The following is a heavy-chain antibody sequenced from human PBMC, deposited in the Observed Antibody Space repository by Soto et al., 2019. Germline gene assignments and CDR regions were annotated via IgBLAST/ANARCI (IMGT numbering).Heavy chain of an antibody. CDR3: ATHLPNY. V-gene: IGHV3-74*01. Sequence: GGSLRLSCSASGFTFGDYGMSWVRQAPGKGLVWVSRINSDGSSTYYADSVKGRFTISRDNAKNTLYLQMNSLRAEDTAVYYCATHLPNYWGQGTLVTVSS. J-gene: IGHJ4*02. CDR2: INSDGSST. CDR1: GFTFGDYG.